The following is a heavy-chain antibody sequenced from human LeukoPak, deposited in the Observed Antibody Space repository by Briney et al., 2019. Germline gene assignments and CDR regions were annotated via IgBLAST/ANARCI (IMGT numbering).Heavy chain of an antibody. Sequence: TSETLSLTCTVSGGSISSGDYYWSWIRQPAGKGLEWIGRTYTSGSTVYSPSLKSRVTISVDTSKNQFSLKLNSVTAADTAVYYCARDRIAIFGVVTHGYFDYWGQGTLVTVSS. J-gene: IGHJ4*02. CDR1: GGSISSGDYY. V-gene: IGHV4-61*02. CDR3: ARDRIAIFGVVTHGYFDY. D-gene: IGHD3-3*01. CDR2: TYTSGST.